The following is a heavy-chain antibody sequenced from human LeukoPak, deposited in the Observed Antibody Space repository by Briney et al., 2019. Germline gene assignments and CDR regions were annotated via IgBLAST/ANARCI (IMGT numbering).Heavy chain of an antibody. Sequence: GASVKVSCRASGYTFTSYGITWVRQAPRQGLEWMGWISAPSGNTKYAQKIQGRVTMTTDTSTSTAYMELRSLRSDDTAVYYCARVSCSSPSCYPRYYYGMDVWGQGTTVTVSS. CDR1: GYTFTSYG. CDR2: ISAPSGNT. D-gene: IGHD2-2*01. CDR3: ARVSCSSPSCYPRYYYGMDV. V-gene: IGHV1-18*01. J-gene: IGHJ6*02.